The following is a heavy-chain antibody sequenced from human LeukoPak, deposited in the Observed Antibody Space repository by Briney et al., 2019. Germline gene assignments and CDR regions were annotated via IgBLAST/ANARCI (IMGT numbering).Heavy chain of an antibody. J-gene: IGHJ6*03. D-gene: IGHD3-9*01. CDR2: IYYSGST. CDR3: ARRILRYFDWLLNQDYYYYYMDV. V-gene: IGHV4-39*01. Sequence: SETLSLTCTVSGDSISSSSYYWGWIRQPPGKGLEWIGSIYYSGSTYYNPSLKSRVTISVDTSKNQFSLKLSSVTAADTAVYYCARRILRYFDWLLNQDYYYYYMDVWGKGTTVTISS. CDR1: GDSISSSSYY.